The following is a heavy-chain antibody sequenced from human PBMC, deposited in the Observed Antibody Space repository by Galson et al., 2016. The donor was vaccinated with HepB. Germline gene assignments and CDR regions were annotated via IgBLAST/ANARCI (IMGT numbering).Heavy chain of an antibody. CDR1: GFTFSTYS. CDR3: ARPPEGGRRYFDL. D-gene: IGHD1-14*01. V-gene: IGHV3-21*01. CDR2: ISITSGYK. Sequence: SLRLSCAASGFTFSTYSMNWVRQAPGKGLEWVSFISITSGYKYYADSLKGRVTISRDNAKNPLYLKMTSLRAEDTAVYYCARPPEGGRRYFDLWGRGTLVTVSS. J-gene: IGHJ2*01.